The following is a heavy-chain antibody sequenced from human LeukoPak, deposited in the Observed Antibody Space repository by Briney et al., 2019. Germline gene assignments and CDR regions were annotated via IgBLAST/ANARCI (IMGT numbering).Heavy chain of an antibody. Sequence: GRSLRLSCAASGFTFSSYGMHWVRQAPGKGLEWVAVISYDGSNKYYADPVKGRFTISRDNSKNTLYLQMNSLRAEDTGVYYCAKEAYGDPLIDYWGQGTLVTVSS. D-gene: IGHD4-17*01. J-gene: IGHJ4*02. CDR3: AKEAYGDPLIDY. CDR2: ISYDGSNK. V-gene: IGHV3-30*18. CDR1: GFTFSSYG.